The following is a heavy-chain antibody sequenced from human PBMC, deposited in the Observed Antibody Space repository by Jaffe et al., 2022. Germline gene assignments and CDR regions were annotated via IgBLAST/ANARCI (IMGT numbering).Heavy chain of an antibody. V-gene: IGHV1-2*06. CDR3: ARELTRQQWLVENLSGVGLGWFDP. CDR1: GYTFTGYY. Sequence: QVQLVQSGAEVKKPGASVKVSCKASGYTFTGYYMHWVRQAPGQGLEWMGRINPNSGGTNYAQKFQGRVTMTRDTSISTAYMELSRLRSDDTAVYYCARELTRQQWLVENLSGVGLGWFDPWGQGTLVTVSS. J-gene: IGHJ5*02. D-gene: IGHD6-19*01. CDR2: INPNSGGT.